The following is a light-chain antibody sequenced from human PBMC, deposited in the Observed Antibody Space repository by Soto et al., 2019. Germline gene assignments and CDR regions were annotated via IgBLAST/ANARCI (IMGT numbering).Light chain of an antibody. CDR2: GNN. Sequence: QSVLTQPPSVSGAPGQRVTISCTGSSSNIGAGYDVHWYQQLPGTAPKVLIYGNNNRPSGVPDRFSGSKSGTSASLAITGLLAEDEADYYCQSFDSSLSGSRVFGGGTKLTVL. CDR1: SSNIGAGYD. J-gene: IGLJ3*02. V-gene: IGLV1-40*01. CDR3: QSFDSSLSGSRV.